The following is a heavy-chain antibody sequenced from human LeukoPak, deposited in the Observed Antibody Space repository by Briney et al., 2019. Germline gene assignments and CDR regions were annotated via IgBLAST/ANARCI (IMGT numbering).Heavy chain of an antibody. CDR2: INPSGGST. CDR3: ARDGGYDFWSGYHRPDY. CDR1: GYTFTSYC. Sequence: EASVKVSCKASGYTFTSYCMHWVRQAPGQGLEWMGIINPSGGSTSYAQKFQGRVTMTRDTSTSTVYMELSSLRSEDTAVYYCARDGGYDFWSGYHRPDYWGQGTLVTVSS. V-gene: IGHV1-46*01. J-gene: IGHJ4*02. D-gene: IGHD3-3*01.